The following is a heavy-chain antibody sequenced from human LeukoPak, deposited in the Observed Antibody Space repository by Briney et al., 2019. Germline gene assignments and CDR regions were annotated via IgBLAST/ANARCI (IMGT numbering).Heavy chain of an antibody. CDR3: ARTSMITFGGVIVIPFDY. Sequence: GGSLRLSCAASGFTFSSYEMNWVRRAPGKGLEWVSYISSSGSTIYYADSVKGRFTISRDNAENSLYLQMNSLRAEDTAVYYCARTSMITFGGVIVIPFDYWGQGTLVTVSS. CDR2: ISSSGSTI. J-gene: IGHJ4*02. V-gene: IGHV3-48*03. CDR1: GFTFSSYE. D-gene: IGHD3-16*02.